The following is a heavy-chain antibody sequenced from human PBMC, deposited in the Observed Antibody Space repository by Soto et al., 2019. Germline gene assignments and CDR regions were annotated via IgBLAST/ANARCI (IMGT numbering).Heavy chain of an antibody. CDR3: ARGSTDSYPGSRIFDF. Sequence: EVQLLESGGDLKQPGGSLRLSCVASGLTFGSRAMSWVRQAPGEGLQWVSTITDTGGEAKYADSVRGRFVISRDNSKKTLYLQMTSLTAEDSAMYFCARGSTDSYPGSRIFDFWGRGTLVNVSS. CDR2: ITDTGGEA. V-gene: IGHV3-23*01. J-gene: IGHJ4*02. CDR1: GLTFGSRA. D-gene: IGHD3-10*01.